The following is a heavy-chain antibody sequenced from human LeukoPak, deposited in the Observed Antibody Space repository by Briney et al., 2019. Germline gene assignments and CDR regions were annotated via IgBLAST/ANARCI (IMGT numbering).Heavy chain of an antibody. V-gene: IGHV4-34*01. CDR1: GGSFSGYY. J-gene: IGHJ5*02. CDR2: INHSGST. D-gene: IGHD3-22*01. Sequence: SETLSLTCAVYGGSFSGYYWSWIRQPPGKGLEWIGEINHSGSTNYNPSLKSRVTMSVDTSKNQFSLKLSSVTAADTAVYYCARGGGLVVITKVGWFDPWGQGTLVTVSS. CDR3: ARGGGLVVITKVGWFDP.